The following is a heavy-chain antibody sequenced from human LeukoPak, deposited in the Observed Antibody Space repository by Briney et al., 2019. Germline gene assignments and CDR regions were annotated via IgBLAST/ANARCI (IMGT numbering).Heavy chain of an antibody. CDR2: VSSSGRTK. CDR3: ARLSPYYNMDV. Sequence: GGSLTLSCGASGFTFTDHYMTWVRQAPGKGLEWVSYVSSSGRTKYYADSVKGRFTIFRDNVRGPLYLQMNSLRADDTAVYYCARLSPYYNMDVWGSGATVTVSS. J-gene: IGHJ6*03. CDR1: GFTFTDHY. V-gene: IGHV3-11*01.